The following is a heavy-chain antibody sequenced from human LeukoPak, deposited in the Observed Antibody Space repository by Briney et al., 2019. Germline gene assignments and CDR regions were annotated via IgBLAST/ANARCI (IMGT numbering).Heavy chain of an antibody. V-gene: IGHV3-21*01. CDR3: ARVGYDYGY. CDR2: ISAGGDFV. J-gene: IGHJ4*02. CDR1: GFPFSTHS. D-gene: IGHD5-12*01. Sequence: GGSLRLSCAASGFPFSTHSLNWVRQAPGKGLEWVSSISAGGDFVYYADSVKGRFTISRDNSKNTLYLQMNSLRAEDTAVYYCARVGYDYGYWGQGTLVTVSS.